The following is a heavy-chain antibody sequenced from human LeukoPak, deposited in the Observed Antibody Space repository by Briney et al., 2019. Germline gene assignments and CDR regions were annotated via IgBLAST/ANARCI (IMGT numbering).Heavy chain of an antibody. D-gene: IGHD5-24*01. CDR2: ISYDGSNK. V-gene: IGHV3-30*18. CDR1: GFTFSSYG. J-gene: IGHJ4*02. CDR3: AKDLARRDGYNLIDY. Sequence: GRSLRLSCAASGFTFSSYGMHWVRQAPGKGLEWVAVISYDGSNKYYADSVKGRFTISRDNSKNTLYLQMNSLRAEDTAVYYCAKDLARRDGYNLIDYWGQGTLVTVSS.